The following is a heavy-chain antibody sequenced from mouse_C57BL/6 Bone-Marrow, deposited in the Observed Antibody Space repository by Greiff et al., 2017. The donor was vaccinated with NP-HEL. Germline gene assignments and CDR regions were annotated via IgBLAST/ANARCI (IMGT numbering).Heavy chain of an antibody. Sequence: VQLQQSGPELVKPGASVKISCTASGYTFTDYYMNWVKQSHGKSLEWIGDINPNNGGTSYNQKFKGKATLTVDKSSSTAYMELRSLTSEDSAVYYCARKGITTVVANFDVWGTGTTVTVSS. CDR1: GYTFTDYY. D-gene: IGHD1-1*01. CDR2: INPNNGGT. CDR3: ARKGITTVVANFDV. V-gene: IGHV1-26*01. J-gene: IGHJ1*03.